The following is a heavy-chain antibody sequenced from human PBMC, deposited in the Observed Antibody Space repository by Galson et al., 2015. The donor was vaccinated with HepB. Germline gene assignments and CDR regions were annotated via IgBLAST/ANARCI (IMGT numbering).Heavy chain of an antibody. Sequence: SLRLSCAASGFTFSDYYMGWIRQAPGKGLEWVSYISSRTSYTNYADSLEGRFTISRDNAKNSLYLQMNSLRAEDTAVYFCARGRGLRSFDFLPEFDYWGQGTLVTVSS. CDR2: ISSRTSYT. CDR3: ARGRGLRSFDFLPEFDY. D-gene: IGHD3-9*01. J-gene: IGHJ4*02. V-gene: IGHV3-11*05. CDR1: GFTFSDYY.